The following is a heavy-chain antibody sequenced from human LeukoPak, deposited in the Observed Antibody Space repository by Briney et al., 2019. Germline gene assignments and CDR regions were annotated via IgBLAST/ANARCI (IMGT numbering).Heavy chain of an antibody. Sequence: GGSLRLSCAASGFTFSSYSMNWVRQAPGKGLEWVSSISGSSNYIFYADSLRGRFTISRVNAKNSLYLQMSSLRAEDTAVYYCARDFVGATGDFWGQGTLVTVSS. V-gene: IGHV3-21*01. CDR2: ISGSSNYI. J-gene: IGHJ4*02. CDR1: GFTFSSYS. CDR3: ARDFVGATGDF. D-gene: IGHD1-26*01.